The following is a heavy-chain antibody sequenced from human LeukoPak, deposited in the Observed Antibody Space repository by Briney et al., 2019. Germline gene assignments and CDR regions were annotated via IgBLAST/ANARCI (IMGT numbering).Heavy chain of an antibody. CDR3: ARQTGSGLFILP. CDR1: GASISSSNSY. D-gene: IGHD3/OR15-3a*01. Sequence: PSETLSLTCTVSGASISSSNSYWGWIRQPPGKGLEWIGSIYYSGNTYYNASLKSQVSISIDTSKNQFSLRLTSVTAADTAVYYCARQTGSGLFILPGGQGTLVTVSS. J-gene: IGHJ4*02. CDR2: IYYSGNT. V-gene: IGHV4-39*01.